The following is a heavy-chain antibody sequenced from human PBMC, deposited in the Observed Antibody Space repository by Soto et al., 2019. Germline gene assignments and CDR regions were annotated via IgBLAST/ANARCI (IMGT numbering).Heavy chain of an antibody. CDR2: ISGSGGST. CDR1: GFTFSSYA. CDR3: AISGYSSGWYGYFQH. J-gene: IGHJ1*01. Sequence: EVQLLESGGGLVQPGGSLRLSCAASGFTFSSYAMSWVRQAPGKGLEWVSAISGSGGSTYYADSVKGRFTISRDNSKNTLYLQMNSLRAEDTAVYYCAISGYSSGWYGYFQHWGQGTLGTVSS. V-gene: IGHV3-23*01. D-gene: IGHD6-19*01.